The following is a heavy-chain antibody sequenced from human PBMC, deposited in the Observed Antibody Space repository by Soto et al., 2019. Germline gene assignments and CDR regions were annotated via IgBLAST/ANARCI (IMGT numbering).Heavy chain of an antibody. CDR3: AGRGGGGNYYYGMDV. Sequence: SETLSLTCTVSGGSISSYYWSWIRQPPGKGLEWIGYIYYSGSTNYNPSLKSRVTISVDTSKNQFSLKLSSVTAADTAVYYCAGRGGGGNYYYGMDVWGQGTTVTVSS. CDR2: IYYSGST. CDR1: GGSISSYY. D-gene: IGHD3-10*01. V-gene: IGHV4-59*01. J-gene: IGHJ6*02.